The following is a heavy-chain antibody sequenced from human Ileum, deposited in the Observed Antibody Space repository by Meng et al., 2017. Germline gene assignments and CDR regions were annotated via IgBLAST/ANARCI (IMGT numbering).Heavy chain of an antibody. CDR2: ISGNGDNT. CDR1: GFPFSFYA. V-gene: IGHV3-23*04. CDR3: AFDF. Sequence: EGQLVESGGGLVQPGGSLRLSCAASGFPFSFYAMSWVRQAPGKGLEWVSLISGNGDNTDYADSVKGRFTISRDNSKDMLYLQMNSLRVEDTAIYYCAFDFWGQGTLVTVSS. J-gene: IGHJ5*01.